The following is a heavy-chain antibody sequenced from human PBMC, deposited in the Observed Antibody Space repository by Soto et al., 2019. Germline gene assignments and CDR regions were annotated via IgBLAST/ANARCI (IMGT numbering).Heavy chain of an antibody. Sequence: SVKVSCKASGGTFSSYAISWVRQAPGQGLEWMGGIIPIFGTANYAQKFQGRVTITADESTSTAYMELSSLRSEDTAVYYCARGVVVVTFSAFDIWGQGTMVTVSS. CDR2: IIPIFGTA. J-gene: IGHJ3*02. CDR3: ARGVVVVTFSAFDI. D-gene: IGHD2-21*02. V-gene: IGHV1-69*13. CDR1: GGTFSSYA.